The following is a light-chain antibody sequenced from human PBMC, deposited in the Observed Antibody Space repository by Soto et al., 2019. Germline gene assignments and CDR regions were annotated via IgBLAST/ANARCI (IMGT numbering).Light chain of an antibody. V-gene: IGKV3-20*01. CDR3: QQYGSTPT. Sequence: EIVMTQSPVTLSVSQGERATLSCRASQSVSRNLAWYQQKPGQAPRLLIYGASSRATGIPDRFTGSGSGTDFTLTISRLEPEDFAVYYCQQYGSTPTFGQGTKVDIK. J-gene: IGKJ1*01. CDR1: QSVSRN. CDR2: GAS.